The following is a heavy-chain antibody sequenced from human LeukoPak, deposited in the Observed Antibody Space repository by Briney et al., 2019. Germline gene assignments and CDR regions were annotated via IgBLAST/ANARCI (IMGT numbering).Heavy chain of an antibody. V-gene: IGHV3-23*01. CDR2: VSGSGDST. CDR1: GFTFSSYG. D-gene: IGHD3-10*02. CDR3: AKVMLGELLYWFDP. Sequence: GGSLRLSCAASGFTFSSYGMHWVRRAPGKGLEWVSAVSGSGDSTYYADSVKGRFTISRANSKNTPYLQMNSLRAEDTAVYYCAKVMLGELLYWFDPWGQGTLVTVSS. J-gene: IGHJ5*02.